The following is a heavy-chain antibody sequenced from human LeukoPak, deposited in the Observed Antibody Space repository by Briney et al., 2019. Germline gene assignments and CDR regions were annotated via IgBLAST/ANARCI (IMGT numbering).Heavy chain of an antibody. CDR1: GDTVSSDSAA. D-gene: IGHD6-25*01. V-gene: IGHV6-1*01. CDR2: TYYRSKWYN. Sequence: SQTLSLTCAISGDTVSSDSAAWNWIRQSPSRGLEWLGRTYYRSKWYNEYAVSVRSRITINPDTSRNQFSLQLNSVTPEDTAVYYCARGRLMAFDIWGLGTMVTVSS. J-gene: IGHJ3*02. CDR3: ARGRLMAFDI.